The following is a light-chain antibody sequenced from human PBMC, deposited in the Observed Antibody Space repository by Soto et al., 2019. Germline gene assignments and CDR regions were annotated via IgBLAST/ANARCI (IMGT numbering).Light chain of an antibody. CDR2: AAS. Sequence: EIVLTQSPGTLSLSPGERATLSCRASQSVSSTYLAWYQQKPGQAPRLLIYAASTRVTGIPDRFSGSGSGTDFTLTISRLEPEDFAVYYCQQFGTSPTWTFGQGTKVEIK. V-gene: IGKV3-20*01. CDR3: QQFGTSPTWT. J-gene: IGKJ1*01. CDR1: QSVSSTY.